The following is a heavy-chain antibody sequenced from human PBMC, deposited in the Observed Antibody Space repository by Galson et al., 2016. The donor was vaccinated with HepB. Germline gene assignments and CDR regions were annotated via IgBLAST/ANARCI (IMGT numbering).Heavy chain of an antibody. D-gene: IGHD3-9*01. J-gene: IGHJ4*02. V-gene: IGHV3-23*01. Sequence: SLRLSCAASGFSFSDYAMSWVRQAPGKGLECVSSISGSGGRSYLADSVKGRFTISRDHSKNRLYLQMNSLRAEDTAVYYCAKDADVLRYFDWLPPFDFWGQGTLVTVSS. CDR2: ISGSGGRS. CDR1: GFSFSDYA. CDR3: AKDADVLRYFDWLPPFDF.